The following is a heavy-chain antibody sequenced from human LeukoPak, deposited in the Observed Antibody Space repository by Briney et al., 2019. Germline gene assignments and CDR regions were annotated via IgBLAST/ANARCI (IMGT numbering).Heavy chain of an antibody. J-gene: IGHJ4*02. CDR3: ASLQDCSSTSCYQLDY. Sequence: KSGGSLRLSCAASGFTFSSYSMNWVRQAPGKGLERVSSISSSSSYIYYADSVKGRFTISRDYAKNSLYLQMNSLRAEDTAVYYCASLQDCSSTSCYQLDYWGQGTLVTVSS. V-gene: IGHV3-21*01. D-gene: IGHD2-2*01. CDR2: ISSSSSYI. CDR1: GFTFSSYS.